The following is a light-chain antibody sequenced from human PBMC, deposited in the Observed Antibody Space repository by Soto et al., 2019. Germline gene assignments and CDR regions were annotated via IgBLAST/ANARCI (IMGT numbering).Light chain of an antibody. V-gene: IGLV2-8*01. J-gene: IGLJ2*01. CDR1: SSDVGGYNY. CDR3: SSYAGSNTDVV. CDR2: EVN. Sequence: QSVLTQPPSASGSPGQSVTISCTGTSSDVGGYNYVSWYEQHPGKAPKRMIYEVNKRPSGVPDRFSGSKSGHPASLTVSGLQAEDEADYYCSSYAGSNTDVVFGGGTKLTVL.